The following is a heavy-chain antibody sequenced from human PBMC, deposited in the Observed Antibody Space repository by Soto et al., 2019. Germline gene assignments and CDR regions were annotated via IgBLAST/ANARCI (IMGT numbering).Heavy chain of an antibody. CDR3: ARRLIANWTQGHAFDF. D-gene: IGHD1-20*01. V-gene: IGHV4-39*01. J-gene: IGHJ3*01. CDR2: IYYNGDT. CDR1: GGSVSSGNYF. Sequence: QLQLQESGPGLVKPAETLSLKCAVSGGSVSSGNYFWGWIRQPPGKGLEWIGNIYYNGDTYYSPSPTRRVTMSVDTPHTQFSLRLTSVPAADTAVSYCARRLIANWTQGHAFDFWGQATLVTVSS.